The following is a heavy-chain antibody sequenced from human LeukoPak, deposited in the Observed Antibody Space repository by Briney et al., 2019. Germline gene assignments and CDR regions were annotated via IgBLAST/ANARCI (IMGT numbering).Heavy chain of an antibody. CDR3: AKGADDSGSYSDTFGT. CDR1: GFTFSSYS. J-gene: IGHJ3*02. V-gene: IGHV3-21*01. Sequence: GGSLRLSCAASGFTFSSYSMNWVRQAPGKGLEWVSSISSSSSYIYYADSVKGRFTISRDNAKNTLYLQMNSLRAEDTAVYYCAKGADDSGSYSDTFGTWGQGTMVTVSS. CDR2: ISSSSSYI. D-gene: IGHD1-26*01.